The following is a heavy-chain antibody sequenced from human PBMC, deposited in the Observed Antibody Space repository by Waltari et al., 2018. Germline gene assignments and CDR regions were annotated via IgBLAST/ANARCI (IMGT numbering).Heavy chain of an antibody. CDR3: ARFPSGGLDY. CDR1: GGSFSGYY. V-gene: IGHV4-34*01. Sequence: QVQLQQWGAGLLKPSETLSLTCAVYGGSFSGYYWSWIRQPPGKGLEWIGEINHSGSTNYNPSLKRRVTISVDTSKNQFSLKLSSVTAADTAVYYCARFPSGGLDYWGQGTLVTVSS. CDR2: INHSGST. J-gene: IGHJ4*02. D-gene: IGHD3-10*01.